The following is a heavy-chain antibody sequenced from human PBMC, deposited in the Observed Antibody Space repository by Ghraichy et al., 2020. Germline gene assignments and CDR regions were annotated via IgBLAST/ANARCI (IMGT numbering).Heavy chain of an antibody. CDR1: RFTFSSHA. J-gene: IGHJ3*02. CDR3: TSHRGEYCSGGSCYSYAFDI. Sequence: GGSLRLSCAASRFTFSSHAMNWVRQAPGKGLEWVSVISGSGGSRDYTDSVKGRFTISRDNSKNTVYLQMDSLRAEDTAVYYCTSHRGEYCSGGSCYSYAFDIWGQGTIVTVSS. CDR2: ISGSGGSR. D-gene: IGHD2-15*01. V-gene: IGHV3-23*01.